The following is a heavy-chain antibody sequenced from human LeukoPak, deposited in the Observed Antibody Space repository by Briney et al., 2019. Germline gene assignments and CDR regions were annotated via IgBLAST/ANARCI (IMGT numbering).Heavy chain of an antibody. CDR3: ARGVVMVRGVIPPLDY. V-gene: IGHV3-7*01. CDR2: IKQDGGEK. D-gene: IGHD3-10*01. J-gene: IGHJ4*02. CDR1: GFTFSSYW. Sequence: PGGSLRLSCAASGFTFSSYWMSWVRQAPGKGLEWVANIKQDGGEKYYVDSVKGRFTISRDNAKNSLYLQMNSLRAEDTAVYYCARGVVMVRGVIPPLDYWGQGTLVTVSS.